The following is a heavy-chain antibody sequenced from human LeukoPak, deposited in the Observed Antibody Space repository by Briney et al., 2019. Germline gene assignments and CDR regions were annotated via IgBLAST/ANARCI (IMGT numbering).Heavy chain of an antibody. V-gene: IGHV4-4*07. D-gene: IGHD5-12*01. CDR1: GGSISGHY. CDR3: ARELSSGVYSENYYFDY. J-gene: IGHJ4*02. Sequence: SETLSLTCTVSGGSISGHYWSWIRQPAGKGLEWIGHIYTSGSTNYNPSLKSRVTMSVDTSKNQFSLKLSSVTVADTAVYYCARELSSGVYSENYYFDYWGQGTLVTVSS. CDR2: IYTSGST.